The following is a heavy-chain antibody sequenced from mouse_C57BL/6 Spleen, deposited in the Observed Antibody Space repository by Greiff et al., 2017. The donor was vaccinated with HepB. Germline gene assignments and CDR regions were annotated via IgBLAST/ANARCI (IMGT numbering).Heavy chain of an antibody. CDR2: ISYDGSN. Sequence: EVKLEESGPGLVKPSQSLSLTCSVTGYSITSGYYWNWIRQFPGNKLEWMGYISYDGSNNYNPSLKNRISITRDTSKNQFFLKLNSVTTEDTATYYCARDGTVDAMDYWGQGTSVTVAS. CDR1: GYSITSGYY. J-gene: IGHJ4*01. D-gene: IGHD1-1*01. CDR3: ARDGTVDAMDY. V-gene: IGHV3-6*01.